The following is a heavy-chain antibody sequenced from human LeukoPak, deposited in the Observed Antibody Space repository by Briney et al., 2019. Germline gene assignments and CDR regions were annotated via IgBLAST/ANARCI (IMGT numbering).Heavy chain of an antibody. V-gene: IGHV3-21*01. CDR3: AKDRSGYGDAFDI. J-gene: IGHJ3*02. CDR2: ISSSSSYK. CDR1: GFTFSSYS. D-gene: IGHD3-10*01. Sequence: GGSLRLSCVASGFTFSSYSMNWVRQAPGKGLEWVSSISSSSSYKYYTDSVKGRFTISRDNAKNSLYLQMNSLRAEDTAVYYCAKDRSGYGDAFDIWGQGTMVTVSS.